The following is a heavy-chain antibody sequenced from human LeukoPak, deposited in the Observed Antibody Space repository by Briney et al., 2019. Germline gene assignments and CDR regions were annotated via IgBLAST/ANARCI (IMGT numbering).Heavy chain of an antibody. Sequence: PSETLSLTCTVSGGSISSSPYYWGWIRQPPGKGLEWIRNIYYSGSTYYNPSLKTRVTISVDTSKNQFSLKLTSVTAADTAVYYCARHASVDGNWPRPLDYWGQGGLVTVSS. D-gene: IGHD6-19*01. CDR1: GGSISSSPYY. CDR3: ARHASVDGNWPRPLDY. V-gene: IGHV4-39*01. J-gene: IGHJ4*02. CDR2: IYYSGST.